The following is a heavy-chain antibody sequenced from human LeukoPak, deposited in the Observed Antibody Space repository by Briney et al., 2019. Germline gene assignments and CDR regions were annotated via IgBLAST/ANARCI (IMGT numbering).Heavy chain of an antibody. Sequence: GGSLRLSCAASGFTFDDYGMSWVRQAPGKELEWVSGINWNGGSTGYADSVKGRFTISRDNAKNSLYLQMNSLRAEDTALYYCAREAYYYDSSGYYHFDYWRQGTLVTVSS. J-gene: IGHJ4*02. V-gene: IGHV3-20*04. CDR2: INWNGGST. CDR1: GFTFDDYG. CDR3: AREAYYYDSSGYYHFDY. D-gene: IGHD3-22*01.